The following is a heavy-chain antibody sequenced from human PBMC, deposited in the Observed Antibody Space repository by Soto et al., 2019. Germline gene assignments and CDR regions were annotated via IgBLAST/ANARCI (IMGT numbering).Heavy chain of an antibody. V-gene: IGHV1-2*02. CDR3: AILDDPYYYYGMDV. D-gene: IGHD3-3*01. CDR2: INPNSGGT. J-gene: IGHJ6*02. CDR1: GYTFTGYY. Sequence: GASVKVSCKASGYTFTGYYMHWVRQAPGQGLEWMGWINPNSGGTNYAQKFQGRVTMTRDTSISTAYMELSRLRSDDTAVYYCAILDDPYYYYGMDVWGQGTTVPSP.